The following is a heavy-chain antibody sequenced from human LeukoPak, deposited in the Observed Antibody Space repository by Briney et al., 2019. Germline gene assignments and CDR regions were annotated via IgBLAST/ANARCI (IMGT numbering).Heavy chain of an antibody. Sequence: PGRCLRLSCAPAAFTFSSYAMHWVSQAPGNGLEWVAVISYDGSNKYYADSVKGRFTISRDNSKNTLYLQMNSLRAEDTAVYYCARPSCSSTSCYEGNAFDIWGQGTMVTVSS. CDR1: AFTFSSYA. CDR2: ISYDGSNK. CDR3: ARPSCSSTSCYEGNAFDI. V-gene: IGHV3-30*04. J-gene: IGHJ3*02. D-gene: IGHD2-2*01.